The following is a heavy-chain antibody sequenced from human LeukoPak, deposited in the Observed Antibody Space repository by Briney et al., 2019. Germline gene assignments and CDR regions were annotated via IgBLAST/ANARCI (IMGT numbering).Heavy chain of an antibody. CDR1: GGSFSGYY. CDR3: ARGRGYYYYYMDV. V-gene: IGHV4-34*01. CDR2: INHSGST. J-gene: IGHJ6*03. Sequence: SETLSLTCAVYGGSFSGYYWSWIRQPPGKGLEWIGEINHSGSTNYNPSLKSRVTISVDTSKNQFSLKLSSVTAADTAVYYCARGRGYYYYYMDVWGKGTTVTVSS.